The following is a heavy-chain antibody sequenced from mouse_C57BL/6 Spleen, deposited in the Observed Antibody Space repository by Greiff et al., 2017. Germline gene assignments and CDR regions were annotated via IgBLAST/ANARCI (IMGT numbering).Heavy chain of an antibody. Sequence: QVQLQQSGAELVRPGTSVKVSCKASGYAFTNYLIEWVKQRPGQGLEWIGVINPGSGGTNYNEKFKGKATLTADKSSSTAYMQRSSLTSEDAAVYFCTREGTGSYFDYWGQGTTLTVSS. CDR1: GYAFTNYL. CDR3: TREGTGSYFDY. J-gene: IGHJ2*01. D-gene: IGHD4-1*01. CDR2: INPGSGGT. V-gene: IGHV1-54*01.